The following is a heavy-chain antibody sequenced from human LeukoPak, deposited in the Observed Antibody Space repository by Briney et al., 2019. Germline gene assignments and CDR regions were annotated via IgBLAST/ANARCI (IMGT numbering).Heavy chain of an antibody. Sequence: GGSLRLSCAASGFTFSSYAMSWVRQAPGKGLEWVSAISGSGGSTYYADSVKGRFTISRDNSKNTLYLQMNSLRAEDTAVYYCAKDDLVVATAMVGYYGMDVRGQGTTVTVSS. CDR2: ISGSGGST. V-gene: IGHV3-23*01. CDR1: GFTFSSYA. CDR3: AKDDLVVATAMVGYYGMDV. D-gene: IGHD5-18*01. J-gene: IGHJ6*02.